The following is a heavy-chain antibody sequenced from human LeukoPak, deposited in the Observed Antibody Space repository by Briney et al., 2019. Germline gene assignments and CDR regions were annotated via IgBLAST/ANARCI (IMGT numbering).Heavy chain of an antibody. CDR1: GYSISSGYY. D-gene: IGHD1-26*01. CDR2: IYHSGST. J-gene: IGHJ3*02. V-gene: IGHV4-38-2*01. CDR3: ARGGGSYYKNAFDI. Sequence: PSETLSLTCAVSGYSISSGYYWGWIRQPPGKGLEWIGSIYHSGSTYYNPSLKSRVTISVDTSKNQFPLKLSSVTAADTAVYYCARGGGSYYKNAFDIWGQGTMVTVSS.